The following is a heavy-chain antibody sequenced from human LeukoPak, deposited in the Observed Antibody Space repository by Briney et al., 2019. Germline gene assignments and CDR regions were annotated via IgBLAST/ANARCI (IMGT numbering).Heavy chain of an antibody. CDR3: ARLAGYSSGWSDYFDY. CDR1: GFSLSTSGMC. J-gene: IGHJ4*02. V-gene: IGHV2-70*11. D-gene: IGHD6-19*01. Sequence: SGPALVKPTQTLTLTCTFSGFSLSTSGMCVSWIRQPPGKALEWLARIDWDDDKYYSTSLKTRLTISKDTSKNQVVLTMTNMDPVDTATYYCARLAGYSSGWSDYFDYWGQGTLVTVSS. CDR2: IDWDDDK.